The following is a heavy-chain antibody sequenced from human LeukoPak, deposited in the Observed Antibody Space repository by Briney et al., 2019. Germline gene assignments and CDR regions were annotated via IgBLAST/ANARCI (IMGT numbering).Heavy chain of an antibody. CDR1: GGSISSYY. CDR3: ARSPVGGGYYDYYFDY. D-gene: IGHD3-3*01. Sequence: SETLSLTCTVSGGSISSYYWSWIRQPPGKGLEWIGYIYYSGSTNYNPSLKSRVTISVDTSKNQFSLKLSSVTAADTAVYYCARSPVGGGYYDYYFDYWGQGTLVTVSS. V-gene: IGHV4-59*01. J-gene: IGHJ4*02. CDR2: IYYSGST.